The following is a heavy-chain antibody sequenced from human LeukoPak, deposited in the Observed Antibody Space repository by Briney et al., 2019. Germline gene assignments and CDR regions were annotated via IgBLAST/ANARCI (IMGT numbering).Heavy chain of an antibody. D-gene: IGHD1-1*01. CDR3: ARSQLRFDN. CDR2: ISYDGSNK. CDR1: GFTFSSYA. Sequence: GGSLRLSCAASGFTFSSYAMHWVRQAPGKGLEWVAVISYDGSNKYYVDSVKGRFTISRDYSKNTLYLQMNSLRTEDTAIYYCARSQLRFDNWGQGTLVTVSS. J-gene: IGHJ4*02. V-gene: IGHV3-30*04.